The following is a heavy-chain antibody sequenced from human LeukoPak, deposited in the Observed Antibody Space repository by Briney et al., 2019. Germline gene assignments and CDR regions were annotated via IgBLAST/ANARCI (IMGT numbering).Heavy chain of an antibody. CDR2: IYTSGST. V-gene: IGHV4-4*07. D-gene: IGHD5-24*01. CDR3: ARDYKYAFDN. J-gene: IGHJ4*02. CDR1: GGSISSYY. Sequence: SETLSLTCTVSGGSISSYYWSWIRQPAGKGLEWIGRIYTSGSTNYNASLKSRVSMSVDTSKDQFSLKLSSVTAADTAVFYCARDYKYAFDNWGQGTLVSVSS.